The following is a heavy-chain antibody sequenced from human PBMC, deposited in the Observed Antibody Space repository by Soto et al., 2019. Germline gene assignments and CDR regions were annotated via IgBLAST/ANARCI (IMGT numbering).Heavy chain of an antibody. CDR3: ATGGYHFDY. J-gene: IGHJ4*02. CDR1: GFIFSNAW. CDR2: IKSEPNGGTT. Sequence: GGSLRLSCEGSGFIFSNAWMNWVRQAPGKGLEWVGRIKSEPNGGTTDYAAPVKGRFTVSRDDSKRTVYLQMNSLKAEDTAVYYCATGGYHFDYWGQGTLVTVSS. V-gene: IGHV3-15*01. D-gene: IGHD2-15*01.